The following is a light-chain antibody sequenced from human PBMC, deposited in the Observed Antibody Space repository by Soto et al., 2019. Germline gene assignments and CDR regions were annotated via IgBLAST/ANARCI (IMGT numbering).Light chain of an antibody. J-gene: IGLJ1*01. V-gene: IGLV2-11*01. CDR3: CSYAGIYTLYV. CDR2: NVN. CDR1: SSDVGGYNY. Sequence: QSVLTQPRSVSGSPGQSVTVSCTGTSSDVGGYNYVSWYQQHPGRAPQVILYNVNERPSGVPDRFSGSKSDNTASLTISGLQAEDEADYYCCSYAGIYTLYVFGTGTKLTVL.